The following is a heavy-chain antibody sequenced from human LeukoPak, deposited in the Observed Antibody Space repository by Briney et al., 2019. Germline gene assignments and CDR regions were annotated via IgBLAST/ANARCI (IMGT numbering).Heavy chain of an antibody. J-gene: IGHJ4*02. CDR3: ARSVPDYTRFDF. CDR1: GFTFSDYA. Sequence: GGSLRLSCVASGFTFSDYAMNWVRQAPGKGLEWVSTFKTNYNQVYYAESVRGRFTISTDNSKNTAYLQMNSLRVEDTALYYCARSVPDYTRFDFWGQGAMVTVSS. D-gene: IGHD4-11*01. CDR2: FKTNYNQV. V-gene: IGHV3-23*05.